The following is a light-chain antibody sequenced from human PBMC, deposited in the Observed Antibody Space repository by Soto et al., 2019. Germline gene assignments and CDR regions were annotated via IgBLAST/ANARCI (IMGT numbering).Light chain of an antibody. Sequence: IGMSQAPATLSVSPGERATLSCRASQSVSSNLAWYQQKPGQAPRLLIYGASTRATGIPARFSGSGSGTDFTLTISSLEPEDFAVYYCQQRSNWPITFGQGTRLEI. V-gene: IGKV3-15*01. CDR2: GAS. CDR1: QSVSSN. J-gene: IGKJ5*01. CDR3: QQRSNWPIT.